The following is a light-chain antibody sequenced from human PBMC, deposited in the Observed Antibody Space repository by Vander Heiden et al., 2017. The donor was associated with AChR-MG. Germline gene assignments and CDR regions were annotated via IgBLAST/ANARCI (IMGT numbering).Light chain of an antibody. CDR1: QSVSSN. Sequence: EIVMTQSPATLSVSPGERATLSCRASQSVSSNLAWYQQKPGQAPRLLIYGASTRATGIPARFSGSESGREFTLTISSLQSEDFAVYYCRQDNNWPLTFGGGTKVEIK. J-gene: IGKJ4*01. CDR3: RQDNNWPLT. CDR2: GAS. V-gene: IGKV3-15*01.